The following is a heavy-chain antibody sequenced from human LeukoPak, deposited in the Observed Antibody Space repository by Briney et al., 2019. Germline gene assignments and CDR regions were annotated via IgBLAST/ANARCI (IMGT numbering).Heavy chain of an antibody. D-gene: IGHD4-17*01. V-gene: IGHV1-18*01. Sequence: ASVKVSCKASGYTFTSYGISWVRRAPGHRLEWMGWISAYNGNTNYAQKLQVRVTMTTDTSTSTAYMELRSLISDDTAVYYCARVWAGDYALDYWGQGTLVTVSS. CDR1: GYTFTSYG. CDR3: ARVWAGDYALDY. CDR2: ISAYNGNT. J-gene: IGHJ4*02.